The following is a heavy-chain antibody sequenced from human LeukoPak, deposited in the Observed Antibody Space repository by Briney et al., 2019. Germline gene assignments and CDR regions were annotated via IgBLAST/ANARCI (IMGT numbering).Heavy chain of an antibody. CDR2: ISAYNGNT. V-gene: IGHV1-18*01. CDR1: GYTFTSYG. D-gene: IGHD3-22*01. Sequence: ASVNVSCKASGYTFTSYGISWVRQAPGQELEWMGWISAYNGNTNYAQKLQGRVTMTTDTSTSTAYMELRSLRSDDTAVYYCARVRSYYDSSAYDYWGQGTLVTVSS. CDR3: ARVRSYYDSSAYDY. J-gene: IGHJ4*02.